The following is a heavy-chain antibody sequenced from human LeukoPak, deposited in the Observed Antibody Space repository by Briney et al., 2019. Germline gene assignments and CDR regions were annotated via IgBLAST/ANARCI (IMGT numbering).Heavy chain of an antibody. CDR3: ARVETPRGAAHVYYMDV. CDR1: GGTFSSYA. Sequence: SVKVSCKASGGTFSSYAISWVRQAPGQGLEWMGGIIPIFGTANYAQKFQGRVTITADESTSTAYMELSSLRSEDTAVYYCARVETPRGAAHVYYMDVWGKGTTVTVSS. J-gene: IGHJ6*03. D-gene: IGHD4/OR15-4a*01. CDR2: IIPIFGTA. V-gene: IGHV1-69*01.